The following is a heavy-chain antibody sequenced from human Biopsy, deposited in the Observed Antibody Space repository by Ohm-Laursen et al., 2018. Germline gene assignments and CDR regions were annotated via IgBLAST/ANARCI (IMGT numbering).Heavy chain of an antibody. CDR2: INPRSGDT. J-gene: IGHJ2*01. CDR3: ARGRRHCSGTCSRWYFNL. CDR1: GYTFTAFS. V-gene: IGHV1-2*02. Sequence: ASVKVSCKPSGYTFTAFSVRWLRQAPGQGLEWMGWINPRSGDTDYPQNFQGRVSMTRDTSISTAYMDLSRLRSDDTAVYYCARGRRHCSGTCSRWYFNLWGRGTLVTVSS. D-gene: IGHD2-2*01.